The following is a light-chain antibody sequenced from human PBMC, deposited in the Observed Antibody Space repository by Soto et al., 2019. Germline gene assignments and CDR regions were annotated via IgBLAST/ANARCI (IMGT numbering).Light chain of an antibody. CDR2: GAS. J-gene: IGKJ1*01. CDR1: QSVSSN. CDR3: QQYNDWPQT. V-gene: IGKV3-15*01. Sequence: EIVMTQSPGTLSLSPGERATLSCRASQSVSSNLAWYQQIPGQAPRLLIYGASTRATGVQARFSGSGSGTEFTLAIGSLQSEDFAVYYCQQYNDWPQTFGLGTKVEIK.